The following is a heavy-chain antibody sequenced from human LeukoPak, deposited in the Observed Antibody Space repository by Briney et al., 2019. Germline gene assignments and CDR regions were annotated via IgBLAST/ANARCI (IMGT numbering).Heavy chain of an antibody. V-gene: IGHV3-30*02. CDR2: IRYDGSNK. Sequence: GGSLRLSCAASGFTFSSYGMHWVRQAPGKGLEWVAFIRYDGSNKYYADSAKGRFTISRDNSKDTLYLQMNSLRAEDTAVYYCAKDRSYGSGIGYDYWGQGTLVTVSS. J-gene: IGHJ4*02. CDR3: AKDRSYGSGIGYDY. CDR1: GFTFSSYG. D-gene: IGHD3-10*01.